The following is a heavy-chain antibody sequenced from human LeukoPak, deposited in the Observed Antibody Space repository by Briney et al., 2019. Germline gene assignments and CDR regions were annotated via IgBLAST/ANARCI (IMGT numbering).Heavy chain of an antibody. Sequence: GASVKVSCKASGYTFTSHYIHWVRQAPGQGLEWMGIINPNGGSTGYAQKFQGRVTLTRDTSTSTVYMELSGLRSEDTAVYYCVRGTGTSFGYFDYWGQGTLVTVSS. CDR1: GYTFTSHY. CDR3: VRGTGTSFGYFDY. CDR2: INPNGGST. J-gene: IGHJ4*02. D-gene: IGHD1-14*01. V-gene: IGHV1-46*01.